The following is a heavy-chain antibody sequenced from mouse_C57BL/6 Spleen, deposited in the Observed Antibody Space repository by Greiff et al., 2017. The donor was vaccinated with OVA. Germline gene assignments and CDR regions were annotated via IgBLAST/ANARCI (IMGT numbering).Heavy chain of an antibody. J-gene: IGHJ2*01. V-gene: IGHV1-22*01. CDR3: ARRGIITTVVATEYFDY. D-gene: IGHD1-1*01. Sequence: EVQLQQSGPELVKPGASVKMSCKASGYTFTDYNMHWVKQSHGKSLEWIGYINPNNGGTSYNQKFKGKATLTVNKSSSTAYTELRSLTSEDSAVYYCARRGIITTVVATEYFDYWGQGTTLTVSS. CDR2: INPNNGGT. CDR1: GYTFTDYN.